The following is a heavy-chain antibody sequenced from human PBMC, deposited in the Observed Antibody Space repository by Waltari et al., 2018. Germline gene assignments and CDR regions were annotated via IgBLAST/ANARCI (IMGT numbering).Heavy chain of an antibody. CDR1: GGSISSSSYY. Sequence: QLQLQESGPGLVKPSETLSLTCTVSGGSISSSSYYWGWIRQPPGKGLELIGSIYYSGSTYYNPSLKSRVTISVDTSKNQFSLKLSSVTAADTAVYYCARAPYGSGSYNAFDIWGQGTMVTVSS. D-gene: IGHD3-10*01. V-gene: IGHV4-39*07. CDR3: ARAPYGSGSYNAFDI. CDR2: IYYSGST. J-gene: IGHJ3*02.